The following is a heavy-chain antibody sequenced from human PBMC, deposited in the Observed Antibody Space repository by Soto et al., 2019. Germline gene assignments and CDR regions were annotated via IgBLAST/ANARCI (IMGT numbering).Heavy chain of an antibody. CDR2: ISGSGGST. V-gene: IGHV3-23*01. Sequence: EVQLLESRGGLVQPGGSLRLSCAASGFTFSSYAMSWVRQAPGKGLEWVSAISGSGGSTYYADSVKGRFPISRDNSKNTLYLQMNSLRAEDTAVYYCAAAGTSYYGLDVWGQGTTVTVSS. CDR3: AAAGTSYYGLDV. J-gene: IGHJ6*02. CDR1: GFTFSSYA. D-gene: IGHD6-13*01.